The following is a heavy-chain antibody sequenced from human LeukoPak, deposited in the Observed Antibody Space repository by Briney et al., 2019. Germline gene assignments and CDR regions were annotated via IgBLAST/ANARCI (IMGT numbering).Heavy chain of an antibody. Sequence: PSETLSLTCTVSGGSISSGGYYWSWIRQHPGKGLEWIGYIYYSGSTYYNPSLKSRVTISVDTSKNQFSLKLSSVTAADTAVYYCASGLVVGATSGVSRYYFDYWGQGTLVTVSS. D-gene: IGHD1-26*01. CDR1: GGSISSGGYY. CDR3: ASGLVVGATSGVSRYYFDY. V-gene: IGHV4-31*03. CDR2: IYYSGST. J-gene: IGHJ4*02.